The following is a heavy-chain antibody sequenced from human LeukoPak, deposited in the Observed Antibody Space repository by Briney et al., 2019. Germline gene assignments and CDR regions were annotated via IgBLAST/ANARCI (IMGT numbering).Heavy chain of an antibody. V-gene: IGHV4-34*01. CDR2: INHSGST. CDR1: GGSFSGYY. CDR3: ARVKAAGILTPNNWFDP. D-gene: IGHD6-13*01. J-gene: IGHJ5*02. Sequence: SETLSLTCAVYGGSFSGYYWSWIRQPPGKGLEWIGEINHSGSTNYNPSLKSRVTISVDKSKNQFSLKLSSVTAADTAVYYCARVKAAGILTPNNWFDPWGQGTLVTVSS.